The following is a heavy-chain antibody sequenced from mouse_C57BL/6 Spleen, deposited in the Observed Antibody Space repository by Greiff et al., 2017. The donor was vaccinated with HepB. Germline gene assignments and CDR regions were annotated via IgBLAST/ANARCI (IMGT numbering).Heavy chain of an antibody. CDR3: ERDVYAASFAY. J-gene: IGHJ3*01. V-gene: IGHV10-3*01. D-gene: IGHD1-1*01. Sequence: EVQVEQSGAGLVQPKGSLKLSCAASGFTFNTYAMHWVRQAPGKGLEWVARIRSKSSNYASYYADSVKDRLTISTDESQNMLYLQMNNLKTEDTAWYDCERDVYAASFAYWGQGTPVTVSA. CDR1: GFTFNTYA. CDR2: IRSKSSNYAS.